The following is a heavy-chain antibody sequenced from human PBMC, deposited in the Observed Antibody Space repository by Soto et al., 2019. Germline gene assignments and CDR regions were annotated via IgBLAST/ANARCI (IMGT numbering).Heavy chain of an antibody. CDR3: GRLMILTGADDFDI. CDR1: GFTFRSYS. J-gene: IGHJ3*02. D-gene: IGHD2-15*01. CDR2: ISSSGTSM. V-gene: IGHV3-48*02. Sequence: GGSLRLSCAASGFTFRSYSMNWVRQAPGKGLEWVSYISSSGTSMYYGDSVKGRFTISRDNARNSLYLQMNSLRDEDTAVYYCGRLMILTGADDFDICGQRTMVTV.